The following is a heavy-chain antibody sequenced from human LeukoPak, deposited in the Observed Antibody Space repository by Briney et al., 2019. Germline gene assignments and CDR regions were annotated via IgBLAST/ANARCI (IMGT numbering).Heavy chain of an antibody. J-gene: IGHJ4*02. V-gene: IGHV3-48*01. D-gene: IGHD3-9*01. CDR1: GFTLSSSS. CDR2: ITIDLTII. Sequence: GGSLRLSCAASGFTLSSSSMNWVRQAPGKGLEWISHITIDLTIIDYADSVKGRFTISRGKAKNSLYLQMNSLRAEDTAVYYCVRDKDWAFDYWAQGTLITVSS. CDR3: VRDKDWAFDY.